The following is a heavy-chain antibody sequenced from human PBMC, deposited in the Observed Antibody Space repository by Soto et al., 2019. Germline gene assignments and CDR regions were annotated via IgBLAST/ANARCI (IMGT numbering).Heavy chain of an antibody. J-gene: IGHJ6*02. V-gene: IGHV6-1*01. D-gene: IGHD2-15*01. CDR2: IYYRSKWFH. CDR3: ARVHCSAGTCLDGLDF. Sequence: SQTLSLTCAISGDSVSSNGACWNWIRQSPWRGLQWLGRIYYRSKWFHDYAESVESRMAINPDTSRNQFSLQLNYVTPEDTAVYYCARVHCSAGTCLDGLDFWGQGTTVTVSS. CDR1: GDSVSSNGAC.